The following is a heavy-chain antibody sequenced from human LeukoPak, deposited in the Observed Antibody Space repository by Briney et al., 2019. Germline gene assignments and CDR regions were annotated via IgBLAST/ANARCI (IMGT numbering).Heavy chain of an antibody. CDR1: GFTVSSNY. J-gene: IGHJ1*01. CDR2: IYSGGST. Sequence: GGSLRLSCAASGFTVSSNYMNWVRQAPGKGLEWVSIIYSGGSTYYADSVKGRFTISRDNSKNTLYLQMNSLRAEDTAVYYCAKDAPQPYYYDSSGFSLQYFQHWGQGTLVTVSS. V-gene: IGHV3-53*01. CDR3: AKDAPQPYYYDSSGFSLQYFQH. D-gene: IGHD3-22*01.